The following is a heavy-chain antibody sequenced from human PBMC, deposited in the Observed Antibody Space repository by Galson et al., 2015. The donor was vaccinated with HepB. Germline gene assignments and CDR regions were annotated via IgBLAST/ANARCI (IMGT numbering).Heavy chain of an antibody. CDR2: ISGSGGST. D-gene: IGHD4-23*01. J-gene: IGHJ6*02. Sequence: SLRLSCAASGFTFSSYAMSWVRQAPGKGLEWVSAISGSGGSTYYADSVKGRFTISRDNSKNTLYLQMNSLRAEDTAVYYCAKDVVTIDGLSGFGYYGMDVWGQGTTVTVSS. CDR3: AKDVVTIDGLSGFGYYGMDV. CDR1: GFTFSSYA. V-gene: IGHV3-23*01.